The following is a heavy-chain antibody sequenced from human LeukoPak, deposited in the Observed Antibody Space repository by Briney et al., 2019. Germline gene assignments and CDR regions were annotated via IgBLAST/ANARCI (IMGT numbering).Heavy chain of an antibody. D-gene: IGHD2-15*01. J-gene: IGHJ1*01. CDR3: ARPYCSGGSCYSGIDFQH. CDR2: INPSDSYT. CDR1: GFTFSSYW. Sequence: GESLKISCKGSGFTFSSYWIGWVRQMPGKGLEWMGRINPSDSYTNYSPSFQGHVTISADKSISTAYLQWSSLKASDTAMYYCARPYCSGGSCYSGIDFQHWGQGTLVTVSS. V-gene: IGHV5-10-1*01.